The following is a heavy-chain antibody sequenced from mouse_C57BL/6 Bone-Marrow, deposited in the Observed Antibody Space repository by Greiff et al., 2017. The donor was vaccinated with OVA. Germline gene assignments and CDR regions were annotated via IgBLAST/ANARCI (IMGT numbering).Heavy chain of an antibody. CDR1: GYTFTSYW. Sequence: VQLQQPGAELVKPGASVKVSCKASGYTFTSYWMHWVKQRPGQGLEWIGRIHPSDSDTNYNQKFKGKATLTVDKSSSTAYMQLSRLTSEDSAVYYCAIQVITTVVASVYYAMDYWGQGTSVTVSS. V-gene: IGHV1-74*01. D-gene: IGHD1-1*01. J-gene: IGHJ4*01. CDR3: AIQVITTVVASVYYAMDY. CDR2: IHPSDSDT.